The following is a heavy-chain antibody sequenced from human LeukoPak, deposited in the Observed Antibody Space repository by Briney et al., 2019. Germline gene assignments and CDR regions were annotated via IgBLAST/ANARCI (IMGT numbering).Heavy chain of an antibody. J-gene: IGHJ1*01. CDR1: GFTLSSYW. CDR3: AKAGCGDGSCYYAEYFQH. CDR2: IKQDGSEK. D-gene: IGHD2-15*01. V-gene: IGHV3-7*05. Sequence: PGGSLRLSCAASGFTLSSYWMSWVRQAPGKGLEWVANIKQDGSEKYHVDSVKDRFTISRDNAKNSLYLQMNSLRAEDTAVYYCAKAGCGDGSCYYAEYFQHWGQGTLVTVSS.